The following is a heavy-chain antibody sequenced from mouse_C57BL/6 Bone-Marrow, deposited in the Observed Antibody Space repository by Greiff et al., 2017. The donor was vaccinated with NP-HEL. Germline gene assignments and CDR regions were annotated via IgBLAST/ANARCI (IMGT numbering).Heavy chain of an antibody. V-gene: IGHV1-81*01. J-gene: IGHJ4*01. Sequence: QVQLQQSGAELARPGASVKLSCKASGYTFTSYGISWVKQRTGQGLEWIGEIYPRSGNTYYNEKLKGKATLTADKSSSTSYMELRSLTSEDSAVYFCARIGFITTVVDAMDYWGQGTSVTVSS. CDR3: ARIGFITTVVDAMDY. CDR2: IYPRSGNT. CDR1: GYTFTSYG. D-gene: IGHD1-1*01.